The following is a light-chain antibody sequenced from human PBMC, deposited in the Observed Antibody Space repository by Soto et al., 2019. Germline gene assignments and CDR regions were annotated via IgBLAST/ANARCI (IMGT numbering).Light chain of an antibody. CDR2: DAS. CDR3: QQRSNWPPT. J-gene: IGKJ3*01. Sequence: EIVLTQSPATLSLSPGERATLSCRASQSVSSYLAWYQQKHGQAPRLLIYDASNRATGIPAKFSGSGSGTDFTLTISSLEPEDFAVYYCQQRSNWPPTFGPGNKVDIK. CDR1: QSVSSY. V-gene: IGKV3-11*01.